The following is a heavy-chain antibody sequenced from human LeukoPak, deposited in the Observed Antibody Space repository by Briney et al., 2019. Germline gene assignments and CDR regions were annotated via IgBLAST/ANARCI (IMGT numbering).Heavy chain of an antibody. CDR1: CGSISNYY. Sequence: SETLSRTCTVSCGSISNYYCGWIRQPPGKRLEWTGYIFYTGTTNYNPSLKSRLTISLDTSKNQFSLNLSSVTAADTAVYYCARQQWLAPFDYWGQGTLVTVSS. CDR3: ARQQWLAPFDY. V-gene: IGHV4-59*01. CDR2: IFYTGTT. J-gene: IGHJ4*02. D-gene: IGHD6-19*01.